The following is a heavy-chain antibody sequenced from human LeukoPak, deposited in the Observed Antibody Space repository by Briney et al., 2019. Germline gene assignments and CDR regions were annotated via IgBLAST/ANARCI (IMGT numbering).Heavy chain of an antibody. CDR1: GFTFSDYY. CDR3: ARSTYYYGSGLDY. Sequence: GSLRLSCAASGFTFSDYYMSWIRQAPGKGLEWIGEINHSGSTNYNPSLKSRVTISVDTSKNQFSLKLSSVTAADTAVYYCARSTYYYGSGLDYWGQGTLVTVSS. V-gene: IGHV4-34*01. J-gene: IGHJ4*02. CDR2: INHSGST. D-gene: IGHD3-10*01.